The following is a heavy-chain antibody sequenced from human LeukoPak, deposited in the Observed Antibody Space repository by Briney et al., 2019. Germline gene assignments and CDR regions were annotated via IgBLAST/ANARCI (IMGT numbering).Heavy chain of an antibody. Sequence: SETLSLTCAVHGGAFSSYYWSWIRQPPGKGLEWIGQIDHSGSTNFNPSLKSRVTMSVDTTKKRVSLNLNSVTAADTAVYYCARVLLVTPVAAFDVWGQGTMVAVSS. CDR3: ARVLLVTPVAAFDV. CDR1: GGAFSSYY. D-gene: IGHD4-23*01. J-gene: IGHJ3*01. V-gene: IGHV4-34*01. CDR2: IDHSGST.